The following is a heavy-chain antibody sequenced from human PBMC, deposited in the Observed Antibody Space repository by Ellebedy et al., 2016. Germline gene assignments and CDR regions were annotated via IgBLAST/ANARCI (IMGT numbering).Heavy chain of an antibody. CDR2: LYWNDDK. CDR1: GFSLSTSGVG. Sequence: SGPTLVKPTQTLTLTCTFSGFSLSTSGVGVGWIRQPPGKALEWLALLYWNDDKRYSPSLKSRPTITKDTSKNQVVLTMTNMDPVDTATYYCAHSPIITGTINWFDPWGQGTLVTVSS. J-gene: IGHJ5*02. D-gene: IGHD1/OR15-1a*01. V-gene: IGHV2-5*01. CDR3: AHSPIITGTINWFDP.